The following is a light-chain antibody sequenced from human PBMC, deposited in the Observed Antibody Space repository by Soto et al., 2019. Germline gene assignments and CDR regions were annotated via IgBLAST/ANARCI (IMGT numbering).Light chain of an antibody. Sequence: EIVMTQSPATLSVSPGERATLSCGASQSVGSNLAWYQQKPGQAPRLLIYVASTRATGIPARFSGSGSGTEFTLTISSLQSEDFALYYCQPSNDWHQPFGQATKVEIK. CDR1: QSVGSN. V-gene: IGKV3-15*01. CDR3: QPSNDWHQP. CDR2: VAS. J-gene: IGKJ1*01.